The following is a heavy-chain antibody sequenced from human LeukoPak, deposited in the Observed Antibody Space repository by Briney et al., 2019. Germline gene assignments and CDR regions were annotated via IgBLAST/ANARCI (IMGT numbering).Heavy chain of an antibody. J-gene: IGHJ3*02. CDR3: ARDPAYYDSSGYYPTDAFDI. CDR1: GYTFTSYG. D-gene: IGHD3-22*01. CDR2: ISAYNGNT. Sequence: ASVKVSCKASGYTFTSYGISLVRQAHGQGLEWMGWISAYNGNTNYAQKLQGRVTMTTDTSTSTAYMELRSLRSDDTAVYYCARDPAYYDSSGYYPTDAFDIWGQGTMVTVSS. V-gene: IGHV1-18*01.